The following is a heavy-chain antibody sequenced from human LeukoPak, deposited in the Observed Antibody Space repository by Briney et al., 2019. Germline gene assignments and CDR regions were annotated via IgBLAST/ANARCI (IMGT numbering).Heavy chain of an antibody. D-gene: IGHD2-2*01. CDR1: GGSFSGYY. V-gene: IGHV4-34*01. CDR3: ARGRDCSSTSCSTLFDY. J-gene: IGHJ4*02. Sequence: SETLSLTCAVYGGSFSGYYWSWIRQPPGKGLEWIGEINHSGSTNYNPSLKSRVTISVDTSKNQFPLKLSSVTAADTAVYYCARGRDCSSTSCSTLFDYWGQGTLVTVSS. CDR2: INHSGST.